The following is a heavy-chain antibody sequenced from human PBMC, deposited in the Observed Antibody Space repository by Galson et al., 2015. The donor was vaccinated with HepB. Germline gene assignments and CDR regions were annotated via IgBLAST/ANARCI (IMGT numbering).Heavy chain of an antibody. V-gene: IGHV1-46*01. CDR2: INPSGGST. CDR3: ATSGTARALGY. Sequence: SVKVSCKASGYTFTTYYMHWVRQAPGQGLEWMGIINPSGGSTSYAQKFQGRVTMTRDTSTSTVYMELSSLRFEDTAVYHCATSGTARALGYWGQGTLVTVSS. D-gene: IGHD3-10*01. J-gene: IGHJ4*02. CDR1: GYTFTTYY.